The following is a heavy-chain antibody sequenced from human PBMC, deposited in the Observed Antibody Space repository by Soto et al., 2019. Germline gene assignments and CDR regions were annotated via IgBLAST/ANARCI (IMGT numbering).Heavy chain of an antibody. CDR2: ISDSGST. Sequence: GGSLRLPCEAFGFTFSNYPMTWVRQAPGKGMEWVSTISDSGSTYYADSVKGRFTISRDNSKNTLYLQMSSLRAEDTAVYFCAKGFDGPHCTRSSCLFYVDYWGQGALVTVSS. CDR1: GFTFSNYP. D-gene: IGHD2-2*01. V-gene: IGHV3-23*01. J-gene: IGHJ4*02. CDR3: AKGFDGPHCTRSSCLFYVDY.